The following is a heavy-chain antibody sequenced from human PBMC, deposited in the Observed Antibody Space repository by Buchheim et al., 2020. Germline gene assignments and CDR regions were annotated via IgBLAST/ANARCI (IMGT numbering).Heavy chain of an antibody. CDR2: INHSGST. CDR1: GGSFSGYY. D-gene: IGHD2-2*01. CDR3: AREGGPVSSTRALMDV. V-gene: IGHV4-34*01. Sequence: QVQLQQWGAGLLKPSETLSLTCAVYGGSFSGYYWSWIRQPPGKGLEWIGEINHSGSTNYNPSLKSRVTISVDTSKNQSSLELSSVTAADTAVYYCAREGGPVSSTRALMDVWGKGTT. J-gene: IGHJ6*03.